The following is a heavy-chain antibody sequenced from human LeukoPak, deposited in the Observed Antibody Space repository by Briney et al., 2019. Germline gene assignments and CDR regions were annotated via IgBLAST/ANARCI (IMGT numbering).Heavy chain of an antibody. CDR2: IYYSGST. CDR3: ARVLVPAATPVYYFDS. V-gene: IGHV4-31*03. J-gene: IGHJ4*02. Sequence: SQTLSLTCSVSNGSLSSGGFYWSWIRQHPGQGLEWIGYIYYSGSTYYTPSLESRVTISIDTSRNQFSLKLNSMTAADTAVYYCARVLVPAATPVYYFDSWGQGTLVTVSS. CDR1: NGSLSSGGFY. D-gene: IGHD2-15*01.